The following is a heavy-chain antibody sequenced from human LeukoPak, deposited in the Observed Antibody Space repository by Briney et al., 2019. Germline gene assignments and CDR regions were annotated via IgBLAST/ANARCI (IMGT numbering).Heavy chain of an antibody. CDR2: ISSDGGNG. CDR3: ARNDYGDYYFDY. J-gene: IGHJ4*02. V-gene: IGHV3-30*04. D-gene: IGHD4-17*01. Sequence: PGGSLRLSCVASGITFSDYAMHWVRQAPGQGLEWVAAISSDGGNGHYADSVEGRFTISRDNSKNTLFLQVDSLRTEDRAVYYCARNDYGDYYFDYWGQGTLVTVSS. CDR1: GITFSDYA.